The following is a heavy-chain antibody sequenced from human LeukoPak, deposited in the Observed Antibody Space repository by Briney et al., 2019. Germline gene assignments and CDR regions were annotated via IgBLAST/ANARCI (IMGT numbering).Heavy chain of an antibody. CDR2: IYTSGST. J-gene: IGHJ6*03. CDR1: GGSISSYY. Sequence: SETLSLTCTVSGGSISSYYWSWIRQPPGKGLEWIGYIYTSGSTNYNPSLKSRVTISVDTSKNQFSLKLSSVTAADTAVYYCASGGCPASYYYYMDVWGKGTTVTVSS. V-gene: IGHV4-4*09. CDR3: ASGGCPASYYYYMDV. D-gene: IGHD2-15*01.